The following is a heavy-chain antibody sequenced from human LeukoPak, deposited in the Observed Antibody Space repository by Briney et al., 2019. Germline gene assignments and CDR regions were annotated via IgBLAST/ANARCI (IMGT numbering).Heavy chain of an antibody. J-gene: IGHJ4*02. CDR1: GFTFNSYE. CDR2: ISSSGSII. D-gene: IGHD6-19*01. Sequence: GGSLRLSCAASGFTFNSYEMNWVREAPGKGRGWLSFISSSGSIIYYADSMKGRFTISRDNAKNSLYLQMNRLRAEDTAVYYCARGQYTSDWYYFDYWGQGTLVTVPS. V-gene: IGHV3-48*03. CDR3: ARGQYTSDWYYFDY.